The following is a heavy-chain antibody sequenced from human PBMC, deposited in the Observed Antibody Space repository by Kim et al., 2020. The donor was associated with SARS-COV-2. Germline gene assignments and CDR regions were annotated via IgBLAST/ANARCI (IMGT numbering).Heavy chain of an antibody. CDR1: GYTFTSYG. CDR3: ARGWYRSSWYTQTTKYGMDV. V-gene: IGHV1-18*04. CDR2: ISAYNGNT. J-gene: IGHJ6*02. Sequence: ASVKVSCKASGYTFTSYGISWVRQAPGQGLEWMGWISAYNGNTNYAQKLQGRVTMTTDTSTSTAYMELRSLRSDDTAVYYCARGWYRSSWYTQTTKYGMDVWGQGTTVTVSS. D-gene: IGHD6-13*01.